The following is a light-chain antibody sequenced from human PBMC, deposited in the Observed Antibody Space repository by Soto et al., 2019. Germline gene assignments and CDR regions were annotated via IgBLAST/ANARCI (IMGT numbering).Light chain of an antibody. J-gene: IGKJ2*01. CDR2: GAS. CDR3: HQYDDGPYT. V-gene: IGKV3-15*01. Sequence: EVVWTQSPDTLSLSPGATATLSCRASQSLRATYVAWSQKRPGQAPSLLIYGASTRATGTPARFSGSGSGTEFTLTISRLQSEDCAVYDGHQYDDGPYTFCQATKVDIK. CDR1: QSLRATY.